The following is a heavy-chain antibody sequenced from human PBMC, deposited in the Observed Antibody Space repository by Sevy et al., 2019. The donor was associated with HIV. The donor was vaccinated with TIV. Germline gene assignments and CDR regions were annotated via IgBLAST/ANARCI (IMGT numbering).Heavy chain of an antibody. Sequence: ASVKVSCKASGYTFISYGISWVRQAPGQGPAWMGWISAYNGNTNYAQKLQGRVTMTTDTSTSTAYMELRRLRSDDTAVYYCARGNAVVVDYWGQGTLVTVSS. J-gene: IGHJ4*02. CDR2: ISAYNGNT. V-gene: IGHV1-18*01. D-gene: IGHD3-22*01. CDR3: ARGNAVVVDY. CDR1: GYTFISYG.